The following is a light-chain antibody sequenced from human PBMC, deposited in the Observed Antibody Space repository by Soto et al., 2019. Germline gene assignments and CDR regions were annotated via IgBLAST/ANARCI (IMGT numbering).Light chain of an antibody. CDR3: QQYNSYSWT. CDR2: DAS. CDR1: QSISSW. J-gene: IGKJ1*01. Sequence: DIPMTQSPSTLSASVGDRVTITCRASQSISSWLAWYQQKPGKAPKLLIYDASSLESGVPSRFSGSGSGTEFTLTISSLQPDDFATYYCQQYNSYSWTFDQGTKVEIK. V-gene: IGKV1-5*01.